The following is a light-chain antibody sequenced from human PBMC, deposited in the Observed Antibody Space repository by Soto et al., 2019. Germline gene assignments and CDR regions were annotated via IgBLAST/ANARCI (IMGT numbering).Light chain of an antibody. CDR3: QQSHTFPRT. Sequence: DIQMTQSPSSLSASVGDRVTITCRASQSIGNYLSWYQQTPGKAPKLLIHAASNLQSGVPSRFSGSGSGTDFTLTSSILQPEDFATYYCQQSHTFPRTFGQGTKVEI. V-gene: IGKV1-39*01. J-gene: IGKJ1*01. CDR2: AAS. CDR1: QSIGNY.